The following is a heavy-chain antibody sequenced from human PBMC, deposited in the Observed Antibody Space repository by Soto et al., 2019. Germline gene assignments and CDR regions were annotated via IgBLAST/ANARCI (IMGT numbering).Heavy chain of an antibody. D-gene: IGHD3-10*01. CDR2: ISYDGSNK. CDR1: GFTFSSYA. V-gene: IGHV3-30-3*01. CDR3: ARGVRKKEAGRNRSYFDY. Sequence: QVQLVESGGGVVQPGRSLRLSCAASGFTFSSYAMHWVRQAPGKGLEWVAVISYDGSNKYYADSVKGRFTISRDNAKNTLYLQMNSLLAEDTAVYYCARGVRKKEAGRNRSYFDYWGQGTLVTVSS. J-gene: IGHJ4*02.